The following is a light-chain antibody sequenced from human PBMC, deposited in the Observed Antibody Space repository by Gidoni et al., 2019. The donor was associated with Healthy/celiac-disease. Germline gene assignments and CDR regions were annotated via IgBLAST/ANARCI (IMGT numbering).Light chain of an antibody. CDR2: AAS. J-gene: IGKJ4*01. V-gene: IGKV1-9*01. CDR3: QQLNSYPLLT. Sequence: DIKLTQSQSFLSASVGDRVTITCRASQGISSYLAWYQQKPGKAPKLLIYAASTLQSGVPSRFSGSGSGTEFTLTISSLQPEDFATYCCQQLNSYPLLTFGGGTKVEIK. CDR1: QGISSY.